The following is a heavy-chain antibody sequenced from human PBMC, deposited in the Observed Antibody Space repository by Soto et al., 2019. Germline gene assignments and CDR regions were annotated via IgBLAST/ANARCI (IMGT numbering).Heavy chain of an antibody. CDR2: MSGSSSTT. CDR3: AKSKRFDP. CDR1: GLTFSNYA. V-gene: IGHV3-23*01. J-gene: IGHJ5*02. Sequence: PGGSLRLSCATSGLTFSNYAMSWVRQAPGGGLEWVSSMSGSSSTTYYADSVRGRFTISRDRSKNTLYLQMNSLRAEDTAVYYCAKSKRFDPWGQGTLVTVSS.